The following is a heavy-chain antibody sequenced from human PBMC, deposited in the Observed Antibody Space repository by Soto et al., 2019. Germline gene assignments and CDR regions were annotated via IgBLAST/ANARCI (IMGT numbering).Heavy chain of an antibody. D-gene: IGHD4-17*01. CDR3: ARRLTVTRHFDL. CDR1: GGTFSSYA. V-gene: IGHV1-69*12. CDR2: IIPIFGTA. Sequence: QVQLVQSGAEVKKPGSSVKVSCKASGGTFSSYAISWVRQAPGQGLEWMGGIIPIFGTANYAQKFQGRVXIXAXXSTSTAYMELSSLRSEATAVYYCARRLTVTRHFDLWGGGTLVTVSS. J-gene: IGHJ2*01.